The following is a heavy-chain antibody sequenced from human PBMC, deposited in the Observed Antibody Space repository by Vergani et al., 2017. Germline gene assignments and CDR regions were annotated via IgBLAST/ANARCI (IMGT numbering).Heavy chain of an antibody. J-gene: IGHJ4*02. Sequence: VQLVESGGGLVQPGGSLRLSCAASGFTFSSYWMSWVRQAPGKGLEWVANIKQDGSEKYYVDSVKGRFTISRDNAKKSLYLQMNSLRAEDTAVYYCARAPGGVSRRSIAARPVGYWGQGTLVTVSS. CDR3: ARAPGGVSRRSIAARPVGY. CDR2: IKQDGSEK. D-gene: IGHD6-6*01. V-gene: IGHV3-7*01. CDR1: GFTFSSYW.